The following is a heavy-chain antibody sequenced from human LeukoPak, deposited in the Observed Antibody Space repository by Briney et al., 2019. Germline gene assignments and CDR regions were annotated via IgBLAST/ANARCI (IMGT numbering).Heavy chain of an antibody. D-gene: IGHD3-22*01. J-gene: IGHJ4*02. CDR2: ISGYSGNT. V-gene: IGHV1-18*01. Sequence: GASVTVSCKASGYRFASYSISWMRQAPGQGLEWMGRISGYSGNTKYAQKFQGRVTMTTDTSTSIAYMELNSLRSDDTAVYYCAREDITMIARFDYWGQGTLVTVSS. CDR1: GYRFASYS. CDR3: AREDITMIARFDY.